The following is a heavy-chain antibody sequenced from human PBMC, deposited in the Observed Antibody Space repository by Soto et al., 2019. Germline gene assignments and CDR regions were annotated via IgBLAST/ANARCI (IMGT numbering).Heavy chain of an antibody. V-gene: IGHV3-30*18. CDR1: GFTFSSYC. D-gene: IGHD3-22*01. Sequence: SLRLSCAASGFTFSSYCMHWVRQAPGKGLEWVAVISYDGSNKYYADSVKGRFTISRDNSKNTLYLQMNSLRAEDTAVYYCAKDIYYYDSSGYYRLVDYWGQGTLVTVSS. CDR3: AKDIYYYDSSGYYRLVDY. CDR2: ISYDGSNK. J-gene: IGHJ4*02.